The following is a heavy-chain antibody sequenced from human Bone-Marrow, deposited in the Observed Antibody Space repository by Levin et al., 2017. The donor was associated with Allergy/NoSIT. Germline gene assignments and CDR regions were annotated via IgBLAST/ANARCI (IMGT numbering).Heavy chain of an antibody. CDR2: YNPEDGET. CDR3: VTGRTHNSTYRYY. CDR1: GYSLTELS. V-gene: IGHV1-24*01. Sequence: ASVKVSCKVSGYSLTELSMHWVRQAPGEGLEWMGGYNPEDGETIFAQRFQGRVTVTEDTSTDTAYMELSSQRSGDADVYYCVTGRTHNSTYRYYWGQGTLVTVSS. J-gene: IGHJ4*02. D-gene: IGHD1-7*01.